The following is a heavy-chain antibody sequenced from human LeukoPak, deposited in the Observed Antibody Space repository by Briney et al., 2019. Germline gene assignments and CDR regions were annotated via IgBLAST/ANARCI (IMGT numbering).Heavy chain of an antibody. CDR2: ISWNSGST. D-gene: IGHD6-19*01. Sequence: QPGRSLRLSCAASGFTFDDYAMHWVRQAPGKGLEWVSGISWNSGSTYYADSVKGRFTISRDNSKNTLYLQMNSLRAEDTAVYYCAKDRAQIRYSSGWTGAYFDYWGQGTLVTVSS. CDR1: GFTFDDYA. CDR3: AKDRAQIRYSSGWTGAYFDY. V-gene: IGHV3-9*01. J-gene: IGHJ4*02.